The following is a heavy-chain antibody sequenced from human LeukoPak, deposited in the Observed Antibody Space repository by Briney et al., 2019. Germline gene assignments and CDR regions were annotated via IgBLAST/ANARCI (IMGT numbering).Heavy chain of an antibody. CDR2: MNPKRGNT. CDR3: ARGGSSSSYYNNYGMDV. D-gene: IGHD6-13*01. Sequence: GASVKVSCKASGYSLTIFDINWVRQGSGQGLEWMGWMNPKRGNTGYAPKFQGRVTITRDTSIDTAFMELSSLRPDDTAVYYCARGGSSSSYYNNYGMDVWGQGTTITVSS. V-gene: IGHV1-8*01. J-gene: IGHJ6*02. CDR1: GYSLTIFD.